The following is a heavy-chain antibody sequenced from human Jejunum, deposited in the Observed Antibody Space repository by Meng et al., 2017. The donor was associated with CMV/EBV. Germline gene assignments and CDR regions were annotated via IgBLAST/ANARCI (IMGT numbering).Heavy chain of an antibody. CDR3: ARDMYYVSSGFFGREDY. Sequence: TFSNFWVNWVPPAPGNGLEWVANIKNDGSEKYYVNSVKGRFTISRDNAKNSLYLQMNSLRAEDTAVYYCARDMYYVSSGFFGREDYWGQGTLVTVSS. V-gene: IGHV3-7*01. J-gene: IGHJ4*02. CDR2: IKNDGSEK. CDR1: TFSNFW. D-gene: IGHD3-22*01.